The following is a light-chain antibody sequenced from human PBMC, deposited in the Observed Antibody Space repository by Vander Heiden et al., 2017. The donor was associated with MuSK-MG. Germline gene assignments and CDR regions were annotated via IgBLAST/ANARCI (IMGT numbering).Light chain of an antibody. Sequence: EIVLTQSPGTLSLCPGERATLSCRASQSVSSSYLGWYQQKPGQAPRLLIYGASSRATGIPDRFSGSGSGTDFTLTISRLEPEDFAVYYCQQDGASPYTFGQGTKLEIK. CDR3: QQDGASPYT. V-gene: IGKV3-20*01. CDR2: GAS. J-gene: IGKJ2*01. CDR1: QSVSSSY.